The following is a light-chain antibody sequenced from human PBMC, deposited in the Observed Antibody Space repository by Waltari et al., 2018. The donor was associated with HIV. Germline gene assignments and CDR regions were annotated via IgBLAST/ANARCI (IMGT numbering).Light chain of an antibody. CDR3: CSYAGSYSYV. CDR2: DVS. J-gene: IGLJ1*01. CDR1: SSDVGGYKY. Sequence: QSALTQPRSVSGSPGQSVTISCTGSSSDVGGYKYVSWYEKHPGKAPKLLIYDVSRRPSGVPERFSGSKSGNTASLTISGLQAEDEADYYCCSYAGSYSYVFGTGTKVTVL. V-gene: IGLV2-11*01.